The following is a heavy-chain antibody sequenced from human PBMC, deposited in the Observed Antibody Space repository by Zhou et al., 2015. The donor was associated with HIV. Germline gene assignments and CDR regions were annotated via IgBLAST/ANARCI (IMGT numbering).Heavy chain of an antibody. CDR2: IIPILGIA. V-gene: IGHV1-69*08. D-gene: IGHD4-11*01. J-gene: IGHJ6*03. CDR1: GGTFSSYT. CDR3: ARDYAYSNYIYYMDV. Sequence: QVQLVQSGAEVKKPGSSVKVSCKASGGTFSSYTISWVRQAPGQGLEWMGRIIPILGIANYAQKFQGRVTITADESTSTAYMELSSLRSEDTAVYYCARDYAYSNYIYYMDVWGKGTTVTVSS.